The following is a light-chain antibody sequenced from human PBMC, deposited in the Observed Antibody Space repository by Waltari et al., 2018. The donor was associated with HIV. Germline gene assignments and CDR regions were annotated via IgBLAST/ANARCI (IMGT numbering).Light chain of an antibody. J-gene: IGKJ1*01. CDR3: HQYGSLPET. Sequence: DTALTQSPGTLSLSPGEGAIFSCRTSQPVSSSDLAWYQQKPGQAPRPLVYGASTRAAGIPDRFSGSESGADFTLSISRLEPEDFAVYYCHQYGSLPETFGQRTKV. CDR1: QPVSSSD. V-gene: IGKV3-20*01. CDR2: GAS.